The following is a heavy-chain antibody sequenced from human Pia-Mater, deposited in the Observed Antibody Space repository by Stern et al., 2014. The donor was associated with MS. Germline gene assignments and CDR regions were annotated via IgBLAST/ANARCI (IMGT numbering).Heavy chain of an antibody. J-gene: IGHJ4*02. CDR3: AKVYGSGPFDY. V-gene: IGHV3-23*04. CDR2: LSGSDGSP. D-gene: IGHD6-19*01. Sequence: MHLVESGGTLLQPGVSLRLSCEASGFTFSIYAMTWVRQAPGKGLEWVSVLSGSDGSPFYAYSVKCRFTISSVDSTHPQFLQMNSLRAEDTAVYYCAKVYGSGPFDYWGQGTLVTVSS. CDR1: GFTFSIYA.